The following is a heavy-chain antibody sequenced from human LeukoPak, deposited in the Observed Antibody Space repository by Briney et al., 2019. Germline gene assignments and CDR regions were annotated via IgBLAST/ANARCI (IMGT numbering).Heavy chain of an antibody. CDR2: IIPILGIA. V-gene: IGHV1-69*04. CDR3: ARGPTIDLPAFDI. D-gene: IGHD3-3*01. J-gene: IGHJ3*02. Sequence: GASVKVSCTASGGTFSSYAISWVRQAPGQGLEWMGRIIPILGIANYAQKFQGRVTITADKSTSTAYMELSSLRSEDTAVYYCARGPTIDLPAFDIWGQGTMVTVSS. CDR1: GGTFSSYA.